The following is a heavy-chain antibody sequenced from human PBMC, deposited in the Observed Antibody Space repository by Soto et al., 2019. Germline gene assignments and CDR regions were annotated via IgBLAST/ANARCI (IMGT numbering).Heavy chain of an antibody. J-gene: IGHJ6*02. CDR3: ARDSSHIVVVVAARLRYYYYGMDV. D-gene: IGHD2-15*01. V-gene: IGHV1-69*13. CDR2: IIPIFGTA. Sequence: GASVKVSCKASGATFSSYAISWVRQAPGQGLEWMGGIIPIFGTANYAQKFQGRVTITADESTSTAYMELSSLRSEDTAVYYCARDSSHIVVVVAARLRYYYYGMDVWGQGTTVTVS. CDR1: GATFSSYA.